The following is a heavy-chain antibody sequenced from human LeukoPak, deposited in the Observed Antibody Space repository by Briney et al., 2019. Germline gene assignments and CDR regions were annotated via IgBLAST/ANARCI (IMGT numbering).Heavy chain of an antibody. CDR1: GGTFSSFA. V-gene: IGHV1-69*01. Sequence: SVKVSCKASGGTFSSFAISWVRQAPGQGLEWMGGIIPIFGTANYAQKFQDRVTITADESTSTAYMELSSLRSEDTAVYYCARSESEGAFDIWGQGTMVTVSS. CDR3: ARSESEGAFDI. CDR2: IIPIFGTA. J-gene: IGHJ3*02.